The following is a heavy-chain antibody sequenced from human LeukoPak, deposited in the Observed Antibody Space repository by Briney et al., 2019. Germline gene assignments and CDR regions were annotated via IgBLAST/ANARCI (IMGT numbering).Heavy chain of an antibody. J-gene: IGHJ4*02. V-gene: IGHV3-23*01. CDR2: ISGSNSNT. Sequence: GGSLRLSCAASGFTFSMYNMNWVRQAPGKGLEWVSLISGSNSNTYYADSVKGRFTISKDNSKNTLYLQMNSLRAEDTAVYYCAATIITFDYWGQGTLVTVSS. CDR3: AATIITFDY. D-gene: IGHD5-12*01. CDR1: GFTFSMYN.